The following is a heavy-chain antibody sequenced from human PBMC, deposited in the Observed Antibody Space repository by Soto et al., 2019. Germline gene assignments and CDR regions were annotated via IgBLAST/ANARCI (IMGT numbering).Heavy chain of an antibody. CDR1: GFLFSTYA. CDR2: ITDSGGRT. J-gene: IGHJ3*02. V-gene: IGHV3-23*01. Sequence: GGSLRLSCAASGFLFSTYAMSWVRQAPGKGLEWVSSITDSGGRTYYADAVKGRFTISRDNYKNTVYLQMNSLRAEDTAVYYCAKHGDDNRPPHAYDIWGQGTMVTVSS. D-gene: IGHD3-22*01. CDR3: AKHGDDNRPPHAYDI.